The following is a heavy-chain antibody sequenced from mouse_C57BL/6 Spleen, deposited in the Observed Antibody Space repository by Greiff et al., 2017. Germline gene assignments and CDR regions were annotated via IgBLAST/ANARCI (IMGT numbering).Heavy chain of an antibody. J-gene: IGHJ4*01. D-gene: IGHD1-1*01. CDR1: GFTFSSYG. V-gene: IGHV5-6*01. CDR3: ARQGITTVVATPYYYAMDY. CDR2: ISSGGSYT. Sequence: EVQLVESGGDLVKPGGSLKLSCAASGFTFSSYGMSWVRQTPDKRLEWVATISSGGSYTYYTESVKGRFTISRDNAKTTLYRQMSRLKSEDTAMYYWARQGITTVVATPYYYAMDYWGQGTSVTVSS.